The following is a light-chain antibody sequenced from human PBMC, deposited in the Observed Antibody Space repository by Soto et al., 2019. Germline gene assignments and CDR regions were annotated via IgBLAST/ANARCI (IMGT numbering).Light chain of an antibody. CDR3: QSYDSSLSGWV. V-gene: IGLV2-8*01. CDR2: EVS. Sequence: QSALTQPPSASGSPGQSVTISCTGTSSDVGGYNYVSWYQQHPGKAPKLMIYEVSKRPSGVPDRFSGSKSGTSASLAIPGLQAEDEADYYCQSYDSSLSGWVFGTGTKVTVL. CDR1: SSDVGGYNY. J-gene: IGLJ1*01.